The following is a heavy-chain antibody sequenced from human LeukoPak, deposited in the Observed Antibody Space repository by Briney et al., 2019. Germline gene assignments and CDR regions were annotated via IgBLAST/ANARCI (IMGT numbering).Heavy chain of an antibody. CDR2: ISSNGGST. V-gene: IGHV3-64D*06. Sequence: PGGSLRLSCSASGFTFSSYAMHWVRQAPGKGLEYVSAISSNGGSTYYADSVKGRFTISRDNSKNTLYLQMSSLRAEDKAVYYCVKDETYYGSGSYYNGFDYWGQGTLVTVSS. J-gene: IGHJ4*02. CDR1: GFTFSSYA. D-gene: IGHD3-10*01. CDR3: VKDETYYGSGSYYNGFDY.